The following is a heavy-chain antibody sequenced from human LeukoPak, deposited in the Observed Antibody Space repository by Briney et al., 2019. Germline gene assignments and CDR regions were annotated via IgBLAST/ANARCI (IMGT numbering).Heavy chain of an antibody. J-gene: IGHJ4*02. CDR1: GYSFSNPW. V-gene: IGHV5-51*01. CDR3: ARHSGRYDFDY. CDR2: VYPGDSDT. D-gene: IGHD1-26*01. Sequence: GESLKISCKSSGYSFSNPWIAWVRQMPGKGLEWMGIVYPGDSDTRYSPSFQGQVTLSADKSISTAYLQWTSLKASDTAMYYCARHSGRYDFDYWGQGTLVTVSS.